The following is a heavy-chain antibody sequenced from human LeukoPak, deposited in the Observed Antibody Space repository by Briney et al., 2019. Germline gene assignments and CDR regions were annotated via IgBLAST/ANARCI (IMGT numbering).Heavy chain of an antibody. Sequence: GGSLRLSCVASGFVVSSNYMTWVRQAPGKGLEWVSVIYSGGSTYYADSVKGRFTISRDNYKNTLFLQMNSLRVEDTAVYYCARGGNFPINYYGMHVWGQGTTVTVSS. J-gene: IGHJ6*02. D-gene: IGHD4-23*01. V-gene: IGHV3-53*01. CDR1: GFVVSSNY. CDR2: IYSGGST. CDR3: ARGGNFPINYYGMHV.